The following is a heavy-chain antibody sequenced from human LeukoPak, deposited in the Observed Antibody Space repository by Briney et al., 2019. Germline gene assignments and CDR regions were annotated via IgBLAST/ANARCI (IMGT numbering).Heavy chain of an antibody. CDR3: ARDLPKGVATTTGANWGLMDNWFDP. V-gene: IGHV1-46*01. CDR1: GYTFTSYY. CDR2: INPSGGST. J-gene: IGHJ5*02. D-gene: IGHD7-27*01. Sequence: GASVKVSCKASGYTFTSYYMHWVRQAPGQGLEWMGIINPSGGSTSYAQKFQGRVTMTRDTSTSTVYMELSSLRSEDTAVYYCARDLPKGVATTTGANWGLMDNWFDPWGQGTLVTVSS.